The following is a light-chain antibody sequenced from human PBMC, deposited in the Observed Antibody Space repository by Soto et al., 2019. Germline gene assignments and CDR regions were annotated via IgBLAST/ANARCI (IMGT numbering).Light chain of an antibody. Sequence: QSALTQPASVSGSPGQSITISCTGTSSDIGAYNYVSWYQQHPGKAPKLMIYDVNIRPSGVSNRFSGSKSGNTASLTISGLPAEDAADYYCTSWTTSTTMIFGGGTKLTVL. CDR1: SSDIGAYNY. CDR2: DVN. V-gene: IGLV2-14*03. CDR3: TSWTTSTTMI. J-gene: IGLJ2*01.